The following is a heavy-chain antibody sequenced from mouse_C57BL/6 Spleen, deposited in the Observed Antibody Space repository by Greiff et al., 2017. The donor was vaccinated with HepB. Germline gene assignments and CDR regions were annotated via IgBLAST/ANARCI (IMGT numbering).Heavy chain of an antibody. J-gene: IGHJ2*01. Sequence: VQLQQSGPELVKPGASVKISCKASGYAFSSSWMNGVKQRPGKGLEWIGRIYPGDGDTNYNGKFKGKATLTADKSSSTAYMQLSSLTSEDSAVYFCAGSDGSSPDCWGQGTPLTVSS. D-gene: IGHD1-1*01. CDR3: AGSDGSSPDC. CDR2: IYPGDGDT. V-gene: IGHV1-82*01. CDR1: GYAFSSSW.